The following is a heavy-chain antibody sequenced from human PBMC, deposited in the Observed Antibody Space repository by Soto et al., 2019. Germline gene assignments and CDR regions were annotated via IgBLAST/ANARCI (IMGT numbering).Heavy chain of an antibody. D-gene: IGHD2-2*03. CDR1: VCTFSRYW. CDR2: INSYGSST. CDR3: ARGWIGDLNDAFDI. Sequence: VGSLRLSCASSVCTFSRYWMHWVRQAPGKGLVWVSRINSYGSSTDYADSVKGRFTISRDNAKNTLYLQMNSLRVEDTAVYYCARGWIGDLNDAFDIWGQGTRVSVSS. J-gene: IGHJ3*02. V-gene: IGHV3-74*01.